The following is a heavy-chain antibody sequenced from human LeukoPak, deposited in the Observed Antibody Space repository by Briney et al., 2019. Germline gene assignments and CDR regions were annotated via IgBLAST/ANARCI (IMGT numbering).Heavy chain of an antibody. CDR2: INPNSGGT. D-gene: IGHD1-1*01. CDR1: GYTFTGYY. V-gene: IGHV1-2*06. Sequence: ASVKVSCKTSGYTFTGYYMHWVRQAPGQGLEWMGRINPNSGGTNYAQKFQGRVTMTRDTSITTAYMELSSLRSDDMAVYYCASWDWNPNYYFDYWGQGTLVTVSS. CDR3: ASWDWNPNYYFDY. J-gene: IGHJ4*02.